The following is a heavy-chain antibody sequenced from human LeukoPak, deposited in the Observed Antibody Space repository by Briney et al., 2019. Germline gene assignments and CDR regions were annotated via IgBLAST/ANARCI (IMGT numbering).Heavy chain of an antibody. CDR2: IIPIFGTA. J-gene: IGHJ5*02. CDR1: GGTFSSYA. V-gene: IGHV1-69*01. D-gene: IGHD2-2*01. Sequence: EASVKVSCKASGGTFSSYAISWVRQAPGQGLEWMGGIIPIFGTANYAQKFQGRVTITADESTSTAYMELSSPGSEHTAVYYCAGGRCSSTSSPGENWFDPWGGETLFTVSS. CDR3: AGGRCSSTSSPGENWFDP.